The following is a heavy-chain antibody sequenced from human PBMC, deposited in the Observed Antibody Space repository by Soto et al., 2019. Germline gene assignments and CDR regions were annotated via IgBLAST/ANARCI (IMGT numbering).Heavy chain of an antibody. V-gene: IGHV3-33*01. D-gene: IGHD2-15*01. CDR3: ARVSHQNCSGGSCYHFYYYYYGMDV. J-gene: IGHJ6*02. Sequence: GGSLRLSCAASGFTFSSYGMHWVRQAPGKGLEWVAVIWYDGSNKYYADSVKGRFTISRDNSKNTLYLQMNSLRAEDTAVYYCARVSHQNCSGGSCYHFYYYYYGMDVWGQGTTVTVSS. CDR1: GFTFSSYG. CDR2: IWYDGSNK.